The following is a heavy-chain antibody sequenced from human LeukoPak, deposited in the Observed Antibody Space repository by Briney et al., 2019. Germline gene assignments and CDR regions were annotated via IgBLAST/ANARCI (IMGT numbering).Heavy chain of an antibody. CDR2: IYYSGST. CDR1: GGSISSYY. V-gene: IGHV4-59*01. D-gene: IGHD6-6*01. J-gene: IGHJ6*03. Sequence: SETLSLTCTVSGGSISSYYWSWIRQPPGKGLECIGYIYYSGSTNYNPSLKSRVTISVDTSKNQFSLKLSSVTAADTAVYYCARVDSSSDYYYYYMDVWGKGTTVTVSS. CDR3: ARVDSSSDYYYYYMDV.